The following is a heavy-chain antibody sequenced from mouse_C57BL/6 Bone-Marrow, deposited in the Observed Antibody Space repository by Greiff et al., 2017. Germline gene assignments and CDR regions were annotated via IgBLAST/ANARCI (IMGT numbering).Heavy chain of an antibody. CDR2: IWGGGST. CDR3: ATLYGRSLRDAMDY. J-gene: IGHJ4*01. CDR1: GFSLISYG. D-gene: IGHD1-1*01. V-gene: IGHV2-9*01. Sequence: VHLVESGPGLVAPSQSLSITCTVSGFSLISYGVDWVRQPPGKGLEWLGVIWGGGSTNYNSALMSRLSISKDNSKSQVFLKMNSLQTDDTAMYYCATLYGRSLRDAMDYWGQGTSVTVSS.